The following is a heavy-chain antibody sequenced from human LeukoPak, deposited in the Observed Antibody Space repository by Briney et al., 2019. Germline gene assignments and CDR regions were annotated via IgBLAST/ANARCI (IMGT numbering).Heavy chain of an antibody. D-gene: IGHD2-21*02. CDR1: GVTFSKVW. V-gene: IGHV3-15*01. Sequence: PGGSLRLSCAASGVTFSKVWMTWVRQAPGEGLEWVGRIRSKTDGGASEYAAPVRGSFSISRDDSNTTLYLEMISMNAEDTAIYYCTTDGKRFIVTASPWGQETRVTVPT. J-gene: IGHJ5*02. CDR2: IRSKTDGGAS. CDR3: TTDGKRFIVTASP.